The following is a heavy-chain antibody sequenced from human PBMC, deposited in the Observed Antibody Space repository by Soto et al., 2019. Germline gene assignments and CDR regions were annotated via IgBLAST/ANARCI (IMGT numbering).Heavy chain of an antibody. J-gene: IGHJ6*02. CDR2: IYYSGST. D-gene: IGHD2-15*01. CDR3: ARGRSFYYYYYGMDV. Sequence: SETLSVTCTVAGGYISSGDCYWSWIHQPPGKGLEWIGYIYYSGSTYYNPSLKSRVTISVDTSKNQFSLKLSSVTAADTAVYYCARGRSFYYYYYGMDVWGQGTTVTVSS. CDR1: GGYISSGDCY. V-gene: IGHV4-30-4*01.